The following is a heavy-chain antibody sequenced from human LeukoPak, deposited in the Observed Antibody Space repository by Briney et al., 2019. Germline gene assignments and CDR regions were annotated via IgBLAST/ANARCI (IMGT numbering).Heavy chain of an antibody. Sequence: ASVKVSCKASGGTFSSYAISWVRQAPGQGLEWMGGIIPIFGTANYAQKFQGRVTITTDESTSTAYMELSSLRSEDTAVYYCARGANYDSSGYYFDYWGQGTLVTVSS. CDR1: GGTFSSYA. CDR3: ARGANYDSSGYYFDY. V-gene: IGHV1-69*05. CDR2: IIPIFGTA. D-gene: IGHD3-22*01. J-gene: IGHJ4*02.